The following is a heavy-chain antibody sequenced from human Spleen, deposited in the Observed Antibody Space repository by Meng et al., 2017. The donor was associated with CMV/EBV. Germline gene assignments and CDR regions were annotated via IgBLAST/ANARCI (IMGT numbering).Heavy chain of an antibody. D-gene: IGHD2-2*01. V-gene: IGHV3-49*04. Sequence: GESLKISCTASGFTFGDYGLSWVRQAPGKGLEWVGFIRRKLYGGTTEYAASVKGRFTISRDNSKDSLYLQMDSLRAEDTAVYYCAKGGYCSSTSCPPDHWGQGTLVTVSS. CDR1: GFTFGDYG. CDR3: AKGGYCSSTSCPPDH. J-gene: IGHJ4*02. CDR2: IRRKLYGGTT.